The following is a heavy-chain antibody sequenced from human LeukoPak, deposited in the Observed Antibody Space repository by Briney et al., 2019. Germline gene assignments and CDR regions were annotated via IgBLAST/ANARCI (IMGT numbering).Heavy chain of an antibody. Sequence: GGSLRLSCAASGFTFSSFWMTWVRQAPGKGLEWVATIKRDGSEKYYVDSVEGRFTISRDNAKNSLYLQMNSLRAEETAVYYCAREGRELAYCSGSTCYSSGPIDSWGQGTLVTVSS. CDR1: GFTFSSFW. CDR2: IKRDGSEK. D-gene: IGHD2-2*02. J-gene: IGHJ4*02. CDR3: AREGRELAYCSGSTCYSSGPIDS. V-gene: IGHV3-7*01.